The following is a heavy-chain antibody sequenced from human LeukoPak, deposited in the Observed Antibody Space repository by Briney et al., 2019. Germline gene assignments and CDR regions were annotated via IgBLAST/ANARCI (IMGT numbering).Heavy chain of an antibody. CDR1: GGTFSSYA. V-gene: IGHV1-69*04. CDR3: ARDHYYGSGKYYYYYYGMDV. CDR2: IIPILGIA. J-gene: IGHJ6*02. Sequence: SVKVSCKASGGTFSSYAISWVRQAPGQGLEWMGRIIPILGIANYAQKFQGRVTITADKFTSTAYMELSGLRSEDTAVYHCARDHYYGSGKYYYYYYGMDVWGQGTTVTVSS. D-gene: IGHD3-10*01.